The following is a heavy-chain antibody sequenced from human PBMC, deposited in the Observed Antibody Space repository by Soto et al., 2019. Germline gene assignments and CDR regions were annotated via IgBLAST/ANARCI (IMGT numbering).Heavy chain of an antibody. CDR3: ARDRGSGRASNWFDS. Sequence: ASVKVSCKASGYTFTSYGISWVRQAPGQGLEWMGWISAYNGNTNYAQKLQGRVTMTTDTSTSTAYMELRSLRSDDTAVYYCARDRGSGRASNWFDSWGQGTLVTVSS. CDR2: ISAYNGNT. V-gene: IGHV1-18*01. D-gene: IGHD6-19*01. CDR1: GYTFTSYG. J-gene: IGHJ5*01.